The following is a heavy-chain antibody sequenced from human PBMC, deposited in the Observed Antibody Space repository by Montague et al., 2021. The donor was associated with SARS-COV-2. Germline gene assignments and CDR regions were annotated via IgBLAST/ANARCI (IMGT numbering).Heavy chain of an antibody. CDR3: ARDRPESWRISPGLAGLFATVVHSASGMDV. J-gene: IGHJ6*02. V-gene: IGHV4-61*09. D-gene: IGHD3-10*02. CDR2: VQTSGTS. Sequence: TLSLTCSVSGDSMTSGSYFWAWIRQPAGKGLEWIGHVQTSGTSNYNPPLRSRITMSIDTSRNQFSLEVRSVTAADTAVYFCARDRPESWRISPGLAGLFATVVHSASGMDVWGQGSTVTVS. CDR1: GDSMTSGSYF.